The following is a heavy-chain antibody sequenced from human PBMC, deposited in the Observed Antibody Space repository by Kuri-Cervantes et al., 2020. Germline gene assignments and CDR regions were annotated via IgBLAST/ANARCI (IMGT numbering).Heavy chain of an antibody. D-gene: IGHD4-17*01. V-gene: IGHV3-48*03. J-gene: IGHJ4*02. CDR1: GFTFSSYE. CDR2: ISRGGLTI. CDR3: ARAPYGERDIRFDY. Sequence: GESLKISCAASGFTFSSYEMNWVRQAPGKGLEWVSYISRGGLTIYYADSVKGRFTISRDNAKNSVSLQVSSLRAEDTAIYYCARAPYGERDIRFDYWGQGTLVTVSS.